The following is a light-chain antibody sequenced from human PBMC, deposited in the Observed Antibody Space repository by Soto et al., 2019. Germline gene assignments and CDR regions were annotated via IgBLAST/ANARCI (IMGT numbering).Light chain of an antibody. Sequence: QSALTQPASVSGSPGQPITISCTGTSSDVGSYNLVSWYQHHPGKAPKVMIYEDIKRPSGVPDRFSGSKSGTSASLAISGLQSEDEADYYCAAWDDSLNGVVFGGGTKLTVL. V-gene: IGLV2-14*02. J-gene: IGLJ2*01. CDR3: AAWDDSLNGVV. CDR2: EDI. CDR1: SSDVGSYNL.